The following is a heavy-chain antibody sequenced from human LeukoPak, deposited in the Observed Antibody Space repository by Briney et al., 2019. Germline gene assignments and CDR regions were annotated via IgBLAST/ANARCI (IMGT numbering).Heavy chain of an antibody. CDR3: AKDTAIRSGSYYRYFDY. Sequence: GGSLRLSCAASGFTFDDYAMHWVRQAPGEGLEWVSGISWNSDSIGYADSVKGRFTISRDNAKNSLYLQMNSLRAEDTALYYCAKDTAIRSGSYYRYFDYWGQGTLVTVSS. J-gene: IGHJ4*02. CDR1: GFTFDDYA. D-gene: IGHD1-26*01. CDR2: ISWNSDSI. V-gene: IGHV3-9*01.